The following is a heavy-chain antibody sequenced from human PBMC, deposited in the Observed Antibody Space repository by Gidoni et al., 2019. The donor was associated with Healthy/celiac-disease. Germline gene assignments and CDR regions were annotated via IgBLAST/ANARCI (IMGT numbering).Heavy chain of an antibody. CDR2: INPNSGGT. J-gene: IGHJ4*02. CDR1: GYTFTGYY. Sequence: QVQLVQSGAEVKKPGASVKVSCKASGYTFTGYYMHWVRQAPGQGLEWMGWINPNSGGTNYAQKFQGWVTMTRDTSISTAYMERSRLRSDDTAVYYCARADTRGEITMVRGVGYYFDYWGQGTLVTVSS. V-gene: IGHV1-2*04. CDR3: ARADTRGEITMVRGVGYYFDY. D-gene: IGHD3-10*01.